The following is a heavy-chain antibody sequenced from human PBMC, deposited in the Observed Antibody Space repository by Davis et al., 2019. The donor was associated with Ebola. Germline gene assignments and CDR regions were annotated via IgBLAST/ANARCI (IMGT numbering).Heavy chain of an antibody. D-gene: IGHD1-26*01. Sequence: GESLKISCVVSGFSFSDYYVNWFRQAPGQGLEWLAIIYSGGKTSYSDGVKGRFIISRDNSKNTVYLQMNRLRAEDTAVYYCAKERDSGSYLGTGEFDSWGQGTLVTVSS. V-gene: IGHV3-53*01. CDR3: AKERDSGSYLGTGEFDS. J-gene: IGHJ4*02. CDR1: GFSFSDYY. CDR2: IYSGGKT.